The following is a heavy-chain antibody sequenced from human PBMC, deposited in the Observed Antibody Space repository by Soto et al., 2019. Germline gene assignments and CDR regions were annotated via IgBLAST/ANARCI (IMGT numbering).Heavy chain of an antibody. Sequence: EVQLVDSGGGLVMPGGSLRLSCAASGFTFSSAWMNWVRQSPGKGLEWVGHIKSKSEGWATDYAAPVKGRFTILRDDSKKMMYLQMNSLKTEDTAVYYCTTDVWVYSGTDYWGQGTLVTVSP. CDR3: TTDVWVYSGTDY. CDR2: IKSKSEGWAT. V-gene: IGHV3-15*07. CDR1: GFTFSSAW. J-gene: IGHJ4*02. D-gene: IGHD2-15*01.